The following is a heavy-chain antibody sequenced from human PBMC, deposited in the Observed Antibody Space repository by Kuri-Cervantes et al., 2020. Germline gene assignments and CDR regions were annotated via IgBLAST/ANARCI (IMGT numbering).Heavy chain of an antibody. Sequence: SVKVSCKASGYTFTYRYLHWVRQAPGQALEWMGWITPFNGNTNYAQKFQDRVTITRDRSMSTAYMELSSLRSEDTAVYYCARDLTIAVAGLVYWGQGTLVTVSS. D-gene: IGHD6-19*01. CDR3: ARDLTIAVAGLVY. CDR1: GYTFTYRY. J-gene: IGHJ4*02. CDR2: ITPFNGNT. V-gene: IGHV1-45*02.